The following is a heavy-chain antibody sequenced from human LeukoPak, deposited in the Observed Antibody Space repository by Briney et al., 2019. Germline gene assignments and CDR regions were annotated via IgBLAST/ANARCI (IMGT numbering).Heavy chain of an antibody. CDR1: GFTFSSYN. CDR2: ISSSSSYI. V-gene: IGHV3-21*01. Sequence: GGSLRLSCAASGFTFSSYNMNWVRQAPGKGLEWVSSISSSSSYIYYADSVKGRFTISRDNAKNSLYLQMNSLRAEDTAVYYCASTVADAFDIWGQGTMVTVSS. J-gene: IGHJ3*02. CDR3: ASTVADAFDI.